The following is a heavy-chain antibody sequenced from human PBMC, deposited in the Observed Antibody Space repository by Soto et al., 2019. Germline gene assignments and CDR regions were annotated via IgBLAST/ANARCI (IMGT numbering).Heavy chain of an antibody. Sequence: QVQLVQSGAEVRKPGSSVKVSCKAPGGTFSTYIISWVRQAPGQGLEWMGRIIPIPDITYYAQKFQGRVTVTADRSTSTAYMELTSLKSEDTALYSCARDRITTRGDAFDLWGQGTMVTVSS. CDR1: GGTFSTYI. J-gene: IGHJ3*01. V-gene: IGHV1-69*08. CDR3: ARDRITTRGDAFDL. CDR2: IIPIPDIT. D-gene: IGHD3-3*01.